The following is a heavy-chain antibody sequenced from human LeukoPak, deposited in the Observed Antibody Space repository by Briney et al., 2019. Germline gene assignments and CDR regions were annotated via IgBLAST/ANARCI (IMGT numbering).Heavy chain of an antibody. D-gene: IGHD3-10*01. Sequence: SVKVSCKASGGTFSSYAISWVRQAPGQGLEWMGRIIPIFGTANYAQKFQGRVTITADKSTSTAYMELSSLRSEDTAVYYCARRGLHGSGSYYSYYYTDVWGKGTTVTVSS. J-gene: IGHJ6*03. V-gene: IGHV1-69*06. CDR2: IIPIFGTA. CDR1: GGTFSSYA. CDR3: ARRGLHGSGSYYSYYYTDV.